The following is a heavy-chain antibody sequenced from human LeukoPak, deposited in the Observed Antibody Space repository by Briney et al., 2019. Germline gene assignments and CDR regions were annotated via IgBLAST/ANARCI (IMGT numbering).Heavy chain of an antibody. Sequence: QPGRSLRLSCAASGFTFSSYAMHWVRRAPGKGLEWVAVISYDGSNKYYADSVKGRFTISRDNSKNTLYLQMNSLRAEDTAVYYCAKIQGGYFDWFSPLDYWGQGTLVTVSS. CDR2: ISYDGSNK. J-gene: IGHJ4*02. CDR3: AKIQGGYFDWFSPLDY. D-gene: IGHD3-9*01. CDR1: GFTFSSYA. V-gene: IGHV3-30-3*02.